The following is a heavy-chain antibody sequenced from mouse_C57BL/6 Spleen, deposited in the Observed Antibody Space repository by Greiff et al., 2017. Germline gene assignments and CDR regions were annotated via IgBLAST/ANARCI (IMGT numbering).Heavy chain of an antibody. CDR3: TRGDYGYPWFAY. CDR1: GYTFTDYE. Sequence: VQLKESGAELVRPGASVTLSCKASGYTFTDYEMHWVKQTPVHGLEWIGAIDPETGGTAYNQKFKGKAILTADKSSSTAYMELRSLTSEDSAVYYCTRGDYGYPWFAYWGQGTLVTVSA. J-gene: IGHJ3*01. V-gene: IGHV1-15*01. D-gene: IGHD2-2*01. CDR2: IDPETGGT.